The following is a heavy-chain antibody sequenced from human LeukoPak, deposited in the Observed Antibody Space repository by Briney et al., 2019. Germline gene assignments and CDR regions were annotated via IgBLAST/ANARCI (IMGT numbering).Heavy chain of an antibody. CDR1: GGSISSYY. CDR3: ARGGTAGLAD. CDR2: IYYSGST. Sequence: SETLSLTCTVSGGSISSYYWSWIRQPPGKGLEWIGYIYYSGSTNYNPSLKSRVTISVDTSKNQFSLKLSSVTAADTAVYYCARGGTAGLADWGQGTLVTVSS. J-gene: IGHJ4*02. D-gene: IGHD1-14*01. V-gene: IGHV4-59*01.